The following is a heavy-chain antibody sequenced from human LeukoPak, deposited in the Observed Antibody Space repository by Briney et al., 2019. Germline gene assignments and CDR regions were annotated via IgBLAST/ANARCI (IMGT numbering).Heavy chain of an antibody. Sequence: SETLSLTCTVSGGSISSGDYYWSWIRQPPGKGLEWIGYIYYSGSTYYNPSLKNRVTISVDTSKNQFSLKLSSVTAADTAVYYCAREGTYYDFWSGYSEYYFDYWGQGTLVTVSS. CDR2: IYYSGST. D-gene: IGHD3-3*01. CDR1: GGSISSGDYY. J-gene: IGHJ4*02. CDR3: AREGTYYDFWSGYSEYYFDY. V-gene: IGHV4-30-4*08.